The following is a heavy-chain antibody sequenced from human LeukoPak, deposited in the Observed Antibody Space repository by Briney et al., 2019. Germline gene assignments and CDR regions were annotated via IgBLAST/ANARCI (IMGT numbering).Heavy chain of an antibody. V-gene: IGHV4-39*01. CDR3: ARRASSSDFDY. CDR1: GASISDSDFF. J-gene: IGHJ4*02. D-gene: IGHD2-2*01. Sequence: PSETLSLTCTVSGASISDSDFFWAWVRQPPGKGLEWIGSMYYSGTTYYNPSLKSRVTISVDTSKNQFSLKLSSVTAADTAVYYCARRASSSDFDYWGQGTLVTVSS. CDR2: MYYSGTT.